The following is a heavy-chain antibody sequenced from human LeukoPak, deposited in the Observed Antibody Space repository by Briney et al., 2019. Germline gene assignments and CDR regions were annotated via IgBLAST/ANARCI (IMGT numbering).Heavy chain of an antibody. CDR3: ARDDDYGDYSDWYFDL. CDR2: ITSSSTYT. Sequence: GGSLRLSCAASGFSFSSYNMNWVRQTPGKGLEWVSSITSSSTYTFYADSVKGRFTISRDNARNSLYLQMNSLRAEDTAVYYCARDDDYGDYSDWYFDLWGRGTLVTVSS. CDR1: GFSFSSYN. D-gene: IGHD4-17*01. J-gene: IGHJ2*01. V-gene: IGHV3-21*01.